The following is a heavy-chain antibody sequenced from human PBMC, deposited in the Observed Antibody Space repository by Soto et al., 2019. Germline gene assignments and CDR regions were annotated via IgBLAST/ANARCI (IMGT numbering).Heavy chain of an antibody. J-gene: IGHJ4*02. CDR1: GFTFSSYA. D-gene: IGHD3-16*02. V-gene: IGHV3-7*01. CDR2: INGSGSDK. CDR3: ARDDYIWGSYRLFDY. Sequence: GSLRLSCAASGFTFSSYAMSWVRQAPGKGLEWVSNINGSGSDKYYVDSVKGRFTISRDNAKNSLYPQMNSLRAEDTAVYYCARDDYIWGSYRLFDYWGQGTVVTVSS.